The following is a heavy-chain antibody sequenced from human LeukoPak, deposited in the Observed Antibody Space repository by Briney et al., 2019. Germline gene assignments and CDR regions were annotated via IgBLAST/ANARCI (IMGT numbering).Heavy chain of an antibody. J-gene: IGHJ4*02. D-gene: IGHD3-22*01. Sequence: ASVKVSCKPSGYTFSRYDINWVRPAPGRRLEWMGWMNPNSGNTGYAQNLQGRVTMTMNTAIRTAYMELSSLRSEDTAVYYCARAYSDSSGYYVEGFDYWGQGTLVTVSS. CDR1: GYTFSRYD. CDR2: MNPNSGNT. CDR3: ARAYSDSSGYYVEGFDY. V-gene: IGHV1-8*01.